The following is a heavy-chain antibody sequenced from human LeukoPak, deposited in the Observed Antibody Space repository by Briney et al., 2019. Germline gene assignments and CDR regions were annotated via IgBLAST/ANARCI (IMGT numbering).Heavy chain of an antibody. CDR2: MSSGSRYI. CDR1: GGSFSNYY. CDR3: ARDRPTGASRLFVVQ. V-gene: IGHV3-21*01. Sequence: ETLSLTCAVYGGSFSNYYWSWIRQPPGKGLEWVSSMSSGSRYIYYADSVRGRFTISRDNAKNSLYLLMNSLRAEDTAVYYCARDRPTGASRLFVVQWGQGTLVTVSS. J-gene: IGHJ4*02. D-gene: IGHD3-3*01.